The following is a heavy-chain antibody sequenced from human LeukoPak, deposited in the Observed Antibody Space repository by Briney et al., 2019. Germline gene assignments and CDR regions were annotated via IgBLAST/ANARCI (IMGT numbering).Heavy chain of an antibody. Sequence: GGSLRLSCTASGFPFSSYWMHWVRQVPGKGLLWVSRINSDGSATIYADSVRGRFTISRDNAKNTLYLQMSGLRVEDTAVYHCASDSPYYGMDVWGQGTTVTVSS. CDR2: INSDGSAT. CDR3: ASDSPYYGMDV. J-gene: IGHJ6*02. CDR1: GFPFSSYW. V-gene: IGHV3-74*01.